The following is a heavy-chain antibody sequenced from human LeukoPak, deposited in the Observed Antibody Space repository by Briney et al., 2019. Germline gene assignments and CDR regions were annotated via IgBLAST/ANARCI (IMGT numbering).Heavy chain of an antibody. D-gene: IGHD3-10*01. CDR1: GGSVSSGSYY. CDR3: ARDLDGSGSYYGS. Sequence: SETLSLTCTVSGGSVSSGSYYWSWIRQPPGKGLKWIGYIFYSGSTNYNPSLKSRVTISVDTSKNQFSLKLSSVTAADTAVYYCARDLDGSGSYYGSWGQGTLVTVSS. J-gene: IGHJ4*02. CDR2: IFYSGST. V-gene: IGHV4-61*01.